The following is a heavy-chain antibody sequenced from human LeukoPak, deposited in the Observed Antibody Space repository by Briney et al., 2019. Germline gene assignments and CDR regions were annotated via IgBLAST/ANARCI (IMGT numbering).Heavy chain of an antibody. CDR1: GASVTDYY. CDR2: MSITENT. D-gene: IGHD3-10*01. Sequence: SETLSLTCTGSGASVTDYYWTWIRQPAGKGLEWIGRMSITENTYYSPSLESRVTISVDGSKNQFSLNLTSLTAADTAVYYCARLEGSGAPVYWGQGIRVTLSS. J-gene: IGHJ4*02. V-gene: IGHV4-4*07. CDR3: ARLEGSGAPVY.